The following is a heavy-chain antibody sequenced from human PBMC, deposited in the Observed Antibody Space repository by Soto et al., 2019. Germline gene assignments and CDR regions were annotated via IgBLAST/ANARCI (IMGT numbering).Heavy chain of an antibody. CDR1: GGSISSGGYY. Sequence: QVQLQESGPGLVKPSQTLSLTCTVSGGSISSGGYYWSWIRQHPGKGLEWIGYIYYSGSTYYNPSLQIRVTISVDTSNNQFSLKLRSVTAADTAVYYCARDRWYYYGSGSEGGMDVWGQGTTVTVSS. D-gene: IGHD3-10*01. CDR3: ARDRWYYYGSGSEGGMDV. V-gene: IGHV4-31*03. J-gene: IGHJ6*02. CDR2: IYYSGST.